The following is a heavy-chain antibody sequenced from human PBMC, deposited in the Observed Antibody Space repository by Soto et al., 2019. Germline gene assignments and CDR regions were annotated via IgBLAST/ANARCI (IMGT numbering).Heavy chain of an antibody. D-gene: IGHD3-10*01. CDR2: IYHSGTT. CDR3: ARGRSIGSGSYYNGPLRLDY. Sequence: SETLSLTCTVSGYSISNGYYWGWIRQSPEKGLEWIGTIYHSGTTNYNPSLKSRVTISVDTSKNQFSLKLSSVTAADTAVYYCARGRSIGSGSYYNGPLRLDYWGQGTLVTVSS. CDR1: GYSISNGYY. V-gene: IGHV4-38-2*02. J-gene: IGHJ4*02.